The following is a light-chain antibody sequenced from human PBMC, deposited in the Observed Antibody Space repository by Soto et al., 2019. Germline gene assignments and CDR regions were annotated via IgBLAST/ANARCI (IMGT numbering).Light chain of an antibody. Sequence: QPVLTQSPSASASLGASVKLTCTLSSAHSTYAITWHQQQPEKGPRFLMKLNSDGSHTKGDGIPDRFSGSSSGAERYLTISSLQSEDEADYYCQTWGTGFRVFGGGTKLTVL. J-gene: IGLJ2*01. V-gene: IGLV4-69*01. CDR3: QTWGTGFRV. CDR2: LNSDGSH. CDR1: SAHSTYA.